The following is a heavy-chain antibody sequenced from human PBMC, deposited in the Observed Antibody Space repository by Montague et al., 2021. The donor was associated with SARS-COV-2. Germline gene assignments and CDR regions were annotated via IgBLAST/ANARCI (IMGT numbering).Heavy chain of an antibody. CDR3: ARDRSGSYPLDY. J-gene: IGHJ4*02. V-gene: IGHV3-21*01. CDR2: ISSSSSYI. D-gene: IGHD1-26*01. Sequence: SLRLSCAASGFTFSSYSMNWVRQAPGKGLEWVSSISSSSSYIYYADSVKGRFTISRDNVKNSLYLQMNSLRAEDTAVYYCARDRSGSYPLDYWGQGTLVTVSS. CDR1: GFTFSSYS.